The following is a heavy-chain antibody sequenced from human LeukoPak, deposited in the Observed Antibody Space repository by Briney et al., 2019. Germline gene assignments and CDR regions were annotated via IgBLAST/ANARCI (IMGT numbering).Heavy chain of an antibody. CDR3: ARDSGYCSSTSCYVWFDP. Sequence: GATVKVSCKASVYTFTGYYMHWVRQAPGQGLKWMGWINPNSGGTNYAQKFQGRVTMTRDTSISTAYMELSRLRSDDTAVYYCARDSGYCSSTSCYVWFDPWGQGTLVTVSS. CDR1: VYTFTGYY. CDR2: INPNSGGT. J-gene: IGHJ5*02. D-gene: IGHD2-2*01. V-gene: IGHV1-2*02.